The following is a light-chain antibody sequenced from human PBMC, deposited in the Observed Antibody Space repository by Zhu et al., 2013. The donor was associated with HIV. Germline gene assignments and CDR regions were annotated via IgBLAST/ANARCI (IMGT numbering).Light chain of an antibody. Sequence: DIQMTQSPSSLSASVGDRVIIACRASQAISNHLGWYQQKPGKAPKRLIYLASTLQSGVPSRFSGSGSGTDFTLTISSLQPEDFATYYCLQSNSYPRTFGQGTRLE. V-gene: IGKV1-17*01. J-gene: IGKJ2*02. CDR3: LQSNSYPRT. CDR2: LAS. CDR1: QAISNH.